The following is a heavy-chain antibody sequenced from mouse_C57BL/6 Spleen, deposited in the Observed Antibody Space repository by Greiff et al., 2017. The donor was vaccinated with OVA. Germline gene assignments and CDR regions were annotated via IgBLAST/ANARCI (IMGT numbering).Heavy chain of an antibody. Sequence: QVQLQQPGAELVKPGASVKMSCKASGYTFTSYWITWVKQRPGQGLEWIGDIYPGSGSTNYNEKFKGKATLTADKSSSTAYMQLSSLTSEDSAVYFCARAAQALAYWGQGTLVTVSA. V-gene: IGHV1-55*01. J-gene: IGHJ3*01. D-gene: IGHD3-2*02. CDR3: ARAAQALAY. CDR2: IYPGSGST. CDR1: GYTFTSYW.